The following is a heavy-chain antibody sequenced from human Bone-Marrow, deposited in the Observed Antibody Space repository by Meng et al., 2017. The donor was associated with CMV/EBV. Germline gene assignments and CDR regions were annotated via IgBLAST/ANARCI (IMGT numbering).Heavy chain of an antibody. CDR1: GFTFSNAW. CDR3: ARGPPSITIFGVVIIPNWFDP. Sequence: GGSLRLSCAASGFTFSNAWMSWVRQAPGKGLEWVSSISSSSSYIYYADSVKGRFTISRDNAKNSLYLQMNSLRAEDTAVYYCARGPPSITIFGVVIIPNWFDPWGQGTLVTVSS. D-gene: IGHD3-3*01. J-gene: IGHJ5*02. V-gene: IGHV3-21*01. CDR2: ISSSSSYI.